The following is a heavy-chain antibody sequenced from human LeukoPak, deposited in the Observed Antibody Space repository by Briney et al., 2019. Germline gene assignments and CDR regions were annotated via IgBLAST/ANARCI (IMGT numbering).Heavy chain of an antibody. CDR2: LYTSGST. CDR3: VRDLSAAWYAFDY. Sequence: NPSETLSLTCTVSGGSVTDDYWSWIRQTAGKGLEWVGRLYTSGSTNYNPSLMSQVSISVDKSKNQFSLNLTSVTAADTAVYYCVRDLSAAWYAFDYWGQGILVTVSS. CDR1: GGSVTDDY. J-gene: IGHJ4*02. D-gene: IGHD6-13*01. V-gene: IGHV4-4*07.